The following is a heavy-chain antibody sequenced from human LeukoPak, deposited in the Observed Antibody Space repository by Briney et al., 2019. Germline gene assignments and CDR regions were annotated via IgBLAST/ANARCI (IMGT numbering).Heavy chain of an antibody. CDR3: ARDGGATLG. Sequence: SETLSLTCTVSGGSISFYYWSWIRQPPGKGLEWIGYIYYSGSTNYNPSLKSRVTISVDTSKNQFSLKLSSVTAADTAVYYCARDGGATLGWGQGTLVTVSS. D-gene: IGHD1-26*01. CDR1: GGSISFYY. V-gene: IGHV4-59*01. J-gene: IGHJ4*02. CDR2: IYYSGST.